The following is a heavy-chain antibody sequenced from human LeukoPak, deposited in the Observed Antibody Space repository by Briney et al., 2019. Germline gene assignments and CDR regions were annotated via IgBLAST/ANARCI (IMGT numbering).Heavy chain of an antibody. Sequence: SETLSLTCTVSGGSISNYYWSWIRQPPGKGLEWIGYIYDSGSTNYNPSLKSRVTISADTSKNQFSLKLSSVTAADTAVYYCARGTYYYDSSGSDLNWFDPWGQGTLVTVSS. V-gene: IGHV4-59*01. CDR3: ARGTYYYDSSGSDLNWFDP. J-gene: IGHJ5*02. D-gene: IGHD3-22*01. CDR2: IYDSGST. CDR1: GGSISNYY.